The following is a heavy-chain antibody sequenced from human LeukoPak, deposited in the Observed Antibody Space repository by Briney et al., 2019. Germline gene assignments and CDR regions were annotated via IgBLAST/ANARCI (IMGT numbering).Heavy chain of an antibody. CDR3: ARARASGRSGFDY. CDR1: GFIFTNYF. Sequence: PGGSLRLSCAASGFIFTNYFMSWVRQAPGKGLEWVSYISSSSSTIYYADSVKGRFTISRDNAKNSLYLQMNSLRDEDTAVYYCARARASGRSGFDYWGQGALVTVSS. J-gene: IGHJ4*02. D-gene: IGHD2-15*01. CDR2: ISSSSSTI. V-gene: IGHV3-48*02.